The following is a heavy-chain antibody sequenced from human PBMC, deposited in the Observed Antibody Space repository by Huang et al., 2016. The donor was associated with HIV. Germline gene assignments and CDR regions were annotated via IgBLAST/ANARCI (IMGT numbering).Heavy chain of an antibody. CDR3: ARRYNWNYVAHGFDI. CDR1: GFTFSDSS. J-gene: IGHJ3*02. V-gene: IGHV3-21*05. D-gene: IGHD1-7*01. CDR2: ISGSRSYI. Sequence: EVQLVESGGGLVKPGGSLRLSCAASGFTFSDSSMSWVRQVPGKGWQLVSHISGSRSYIYYVDSVKGRFAISRDNAKNLRFLQMNSLRAEDTAVYYCARRYNWNYVAHGFDIWGQGTMVTVSS.